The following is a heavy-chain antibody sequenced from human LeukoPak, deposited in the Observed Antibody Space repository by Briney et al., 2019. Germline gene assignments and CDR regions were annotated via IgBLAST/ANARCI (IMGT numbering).Heavy chain of an antibody. V-gene: IGHV3-7*03. D-gene: IGHD2-15*01. CDR2: IKQDGSEK. CDR1: GFTFSSYW. CDR3: ARAYTDCSGGSCYYNWFDP. Sequence: GGSLRLSCAASGFTFSSYWMSWVRQAPGKGLEWVANIKQDGSEKNYADSVKGRFTISRDNAKNSLYLQMNSLRAEDTAVYYCARAYTDCSGGSCYYNWFDPWGQGTLVTVSS. J-gene: IGHJ5*02.